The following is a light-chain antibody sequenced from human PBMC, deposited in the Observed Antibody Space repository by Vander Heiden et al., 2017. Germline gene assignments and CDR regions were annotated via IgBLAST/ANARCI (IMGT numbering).Light chain of an antibody. J-gene: IGLJ3*02. CDR3: NSRDSSGNHVV. CDR2: GKS. V-gene: IGLV3-19*01. CDR1: SLRRYY. Sequence: SSELTQDPAVSVALGQTVRITCQGDSLRRYYASWYQQKPGQAPVLVFYGKSDRPSGIPDRFSGSSSGNTASLTITGAQAEDEADYYCNSRDSSGNHVVFGGGTKLTVL.